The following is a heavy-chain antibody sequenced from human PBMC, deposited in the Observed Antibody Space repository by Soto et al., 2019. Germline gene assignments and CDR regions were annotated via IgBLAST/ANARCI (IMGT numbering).Heavy chain of an antibody. CDR2: IIPIFGTA. CDR3: ARGSSRSRAPPEEAFDP. D-gene: IGHD6-13*01. CDR1: GGTFSSYA. Sequence: QVQLVQSGAEVKKPGSSVKVSCKASGGTFSSYAISWVRQAPGQGLEWMGGIIPIFGTANYAQKFQGRVTITADESTSAAYMELSSLRSEDTAVYYCARGSSRSRAPPEEAFDPWGQGTLVTVSS. J-gene: IGHJ5*02. V-gene: IGHV1-69*01.